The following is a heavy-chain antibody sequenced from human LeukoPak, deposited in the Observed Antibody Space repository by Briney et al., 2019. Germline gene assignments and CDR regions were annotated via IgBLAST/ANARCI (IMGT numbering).Heavy chain of an antibody. CDR2: ISGSGSNT. Sequence: GGSLILSCAASGFTFSPYGMSWVRQAPGKGLEWVSIISGSGSNTYYADSVKGRFTVSRDNSKSTLYLQMNSLRADDTAVYYCARTLIGISYYFDYWGQGTLVTVSS. J-gene: IGHJ4*02. CDR3: ARTLIGISYYFDY. CDR1: GFTFSPYG. D-gene: IGHD3-3*02. V-gene: IGHV3-23*01.